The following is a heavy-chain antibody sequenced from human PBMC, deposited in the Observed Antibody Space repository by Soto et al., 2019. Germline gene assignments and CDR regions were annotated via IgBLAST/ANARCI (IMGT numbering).Heavy chain of an antibody. D-gene: IGHD3-10*01. CDR2: IIPLPGIP. CDR1: GSTLSDYT. J-gene: IGHJ6*02. CDR3: MVRGVTGLRALDF. V-gene: IGHV1-69*02. Sequence: QVHLVQSGTGVKKPGSSVTVSCKASGSTLSDYTFVWVRQAPGQGLECMGRIIPLPGIPHNAQNLHGRLTLTADKASATVYMELRSLISDDTAVYYCMVRGVTGLRALDFWGQGNTVTVSS.